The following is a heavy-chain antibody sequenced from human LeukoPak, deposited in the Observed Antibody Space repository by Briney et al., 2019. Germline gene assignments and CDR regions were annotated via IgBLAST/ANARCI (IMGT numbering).Heavy chain of an antibody. V-gene: IGHV4-61*01. CDR1: CRSVSRRTYY. D-gene: IGHD2-2*03. J-gene: IGHJ5*02. CDR2: IYYSESP. Sequence: SDTVSLTCTLSCRSVSRRTYYWPWIRQPPAKGLGRFVLIYYSESPNYHPSLKSRVTISVDTSNNQFSLKLSSVTAADTAGYYCARVDSFKWFDPWGQGTLVTVSA. CDR3: ARVDSFKWFDP.